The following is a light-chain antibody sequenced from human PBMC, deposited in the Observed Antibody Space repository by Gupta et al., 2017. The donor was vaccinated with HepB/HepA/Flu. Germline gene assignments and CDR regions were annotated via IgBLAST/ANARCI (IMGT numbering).Light chain of an antibody. V-gene: IGLV1-40*01. CDR1: SSNIGAGYD. CDR3: QSYDSSLSGYV. J-gene: IGLJ2*01. Sequence: QSVPTQPPSVYGAPGQRVPISCTGRSSNIGAGYDVHWYQQLPGTAPKLLIYGNSNRPSGVPDRFSGSKSGTSASLAITGLQAEDEADYYCQSYDSSLSGYVFGGGTKLTVL. CDR2: GNS.